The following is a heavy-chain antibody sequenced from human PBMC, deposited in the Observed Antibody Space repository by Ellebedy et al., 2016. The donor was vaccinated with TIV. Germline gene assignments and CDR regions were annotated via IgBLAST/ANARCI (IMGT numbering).Heavy chain of an antibody. CDR3: VRVRHYISTSPYDDDFDI. D-gene: IGHD3-3*01. Sequence: GGSLRLSXTASGFTFSSHDMHWVRQGAGKGLEWVSAIGTVGDTYYLGSVKGRFTISRENAKNSLYLQMNSLRAGDTAVYYCVRVRHYISTSPYDDDFDIWGQGTMVTVSS. J-gene: IGHJ3*02. CDR1: GFTFSSHD. V-gene: IGHV3-13*01. CDR2: IGTVGDT.